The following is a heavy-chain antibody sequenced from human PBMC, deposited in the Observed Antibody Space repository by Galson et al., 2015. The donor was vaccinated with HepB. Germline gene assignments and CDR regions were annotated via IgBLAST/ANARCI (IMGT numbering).Heavy chain of an antibody. CDR2: ISSSSTYI. D-gene: IGHD6-13*01. CDR3: ASRSGQQLGNGNWFDP. CDR1: GLTLSSYS. Sequence: SLRLSCAASGLTLSSYSMNWVRQAPGKGLEWVSSISSSSTYIYYADSEKGRFTISRDNAKNSLYLQMNSLRVEDTAVYYCASRSGQQLGNGNWFDPWGQGTLVTVSS. J-gene: IGHJ5*02. V-gene: IGHV3-21*01.